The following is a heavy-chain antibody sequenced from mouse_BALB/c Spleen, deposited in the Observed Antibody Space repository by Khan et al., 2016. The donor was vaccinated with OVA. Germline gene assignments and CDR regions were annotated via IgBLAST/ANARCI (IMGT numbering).Heavy chain of an antibody. CDR1: GFTFSSYT. CDR3: TRHSTTPYDYGMDY. D-gene: IGHD1-1*01. J-gene: IGHJ4*01. Sequence: EVELVESGGGLVQPGGSLKLSCEASGFTFSSYTMSWVRQTPDKRLEWVAFISHGGSSVYYPDTVKGRFTSSRDNAKNTLYLQMSSLKSEDTAMYYCTRHSTTPYDYGMDYWGQGTSVIVSS. CDR2: ISHGGSSV. V-gene: IGHV5-12-2*01.